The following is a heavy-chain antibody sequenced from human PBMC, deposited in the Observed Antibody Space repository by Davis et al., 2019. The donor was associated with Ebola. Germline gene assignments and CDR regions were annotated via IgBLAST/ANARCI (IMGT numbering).Heavy chain of an antibody. CDR3: ARAVTYYYDSSGYYSGRWFDP. J-gene: IGHJ5*02. V-gene: IGHV4-59*10. D-gene: IGHD3-22*01. CDR2: IYTSGST. CDR1: GGSFSGYY. Sequence: PSETLSLTCAVYGGSFSGYYWSWIRQPAGKGLEWIGRIYTSGSTNYNPSLKSRVTMSVDTSKNQFSLKLSSVTAADTAVYYCARAVTYYYDSSGYYSGRWFDPWGQGTLVTVSS.